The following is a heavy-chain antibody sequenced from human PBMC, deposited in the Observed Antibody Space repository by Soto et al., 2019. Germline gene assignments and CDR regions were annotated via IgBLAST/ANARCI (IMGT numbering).Heavy chain of an antibody. V-gene: IGHV4-39*01. CDR1: ADSSTISNSY. Sequence: PSETLSLTCTVSADSSTISNSYWGWLRQPPGKGLQGIGSSSYNGGTFYNPSLKGRVAISVDTSKKQSSLQVTSVTAADTAVYYCARHRIEVVWRGFDFWGQGSLVTVSS. J-gene: IGHJ4*02. CDR2: SSYNGGT. D-gene: IGHD1-1*01. CDR3: ARHRIEVVWRGFDF.